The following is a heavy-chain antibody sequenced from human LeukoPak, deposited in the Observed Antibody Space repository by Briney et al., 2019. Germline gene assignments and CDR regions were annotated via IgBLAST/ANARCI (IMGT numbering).Heavy chain of an antibody. V-gene: IGHV3-11*01. CDR1: GFTFSDFH. CDR2: SSTSGSTI. CDR3: ARERADALDI. J-gene: IGHJ3*02. Sequence: GGSLRLSCAASGFTFSDFHMCWIRQAPGKGLEWVSSSSTSGSTIFYADSVKGRFTISRDNAKNSLYLQMNSLRAEDTAVYYCARERADALDIWGPGTMVTVSS.